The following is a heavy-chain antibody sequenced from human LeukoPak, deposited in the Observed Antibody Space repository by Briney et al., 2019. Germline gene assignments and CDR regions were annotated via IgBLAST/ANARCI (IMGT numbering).Heavy chain of an antibody. J-gene: IGHJ4*02. D-gene: IGHD5-12*01. V-gene: IGHV1-18*01. CDR1: GYTFTSYG. Sequence: ASVKVSCKTSGYTFTSYGISWLRQAPGQGIEWMGWISANKGDTEYAQKFQGRLTVTRDTSTSTAYMELSSLRSEDTAVYYCAAYSGYDNYFDYWGQGTLVTVSS. CDR2: ISANKGDT. CDR3: AAYSGYDNYFDY.